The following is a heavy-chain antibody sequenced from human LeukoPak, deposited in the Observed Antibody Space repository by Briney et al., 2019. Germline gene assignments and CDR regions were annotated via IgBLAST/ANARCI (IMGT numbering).Heavy chain of an antibody. Sequence: GGSLRLSCAASGFTFDDYAMHWVRQAPGKGLEWVSGISWNSGSIGYADSVKGRFTISRDNAKNSLYLQMNSLRAEDTALYYCAKDISPREGGAHFDYWGQGTLVTVSS. CDR2: ISWNSGSI. CDR1: GFTFDDYA. CDR3: AKDISPREGGAHFDY. V-gene: IGHV3-9*01. D-gene: IGHD3-16*01. J-gene: IGHJ4*02.